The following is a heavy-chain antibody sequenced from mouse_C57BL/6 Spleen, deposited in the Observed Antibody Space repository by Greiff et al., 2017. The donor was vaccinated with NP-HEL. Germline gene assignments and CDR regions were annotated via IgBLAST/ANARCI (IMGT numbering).Heavy chain of an antibody. CDR1: GFTFSDYG. CDR3: ARRSNYRMDY. CDR2: ISSGSSTI. Sequence: EVQRVESGGGLVKPGGSLKLSCAASGFTFSDYGMHWVRQAPAKGLEWVAYISSGSSTIYYADTVKGRFTISRDNAKNTLFLQMTSLRSEDTAMYYCARRSNYRMDYWGQGTSVTVSS. D-gene: IGHD2-5*01. J-gene: IGHJ4*01. V-gene: IGHV5-17*01.